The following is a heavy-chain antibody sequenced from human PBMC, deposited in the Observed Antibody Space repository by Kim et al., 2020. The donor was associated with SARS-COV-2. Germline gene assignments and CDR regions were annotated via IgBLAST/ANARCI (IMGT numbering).Heavy chain of an antibody. CDR3: ARDSIAAAGGGSDY. V-gene: IGHV4-61*01. D-gene: IGHD6-13*01. CDR2: IYYSGST. Sequence: SETLSLTCTVSGGSVSSGSYYWSWIRQPPGKGLEWIGYIYYSGSTNYNPSLKSRVTISVDTSKNQFSLKLSSVTAADTAVYYCARDSIAAAGGGSDYWGQRTLVTVSS. CDR1: GGSVSSGSYY. J-gene: IGHJ4*02.